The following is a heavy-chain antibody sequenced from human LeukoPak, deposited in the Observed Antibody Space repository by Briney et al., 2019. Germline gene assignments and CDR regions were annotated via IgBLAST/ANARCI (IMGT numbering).Heavy chain of an antibody. Sequence: GASVKVSCKASGYTFTSYYMHWVRQAPGQGLEWMGIINPSGGSTSYAQKFQGRVTMTRDMSTSTVYMELSSLRSEDTAVYYCARVKDDSSGYYDAFDIWGQGTMVTVSS. CDR3: ARVKDDSSGYYDAFDI. CDR1: GYTFTSYY. J-gene: IGHJ3*02. D-gene: IGHD3-22*01. CDR2: INPSGGST. V-gene: IGHV1-46*01.